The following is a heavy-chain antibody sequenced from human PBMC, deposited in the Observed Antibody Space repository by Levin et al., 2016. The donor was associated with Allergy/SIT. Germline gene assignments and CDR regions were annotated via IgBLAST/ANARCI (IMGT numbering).Heavy chain of an antibody. CDR2: ISGSGGST. CDR1: GFTFSSYA. Sequence: GESLKISCAASGFTFSSYAMSWVRQAPGKGLEWVSAISGSGGSTYYADSVKGRFTISRDNSKNTLYLQMNSLRAEDTAVYYCLVITTFDYWGQGTLVTVSS. V-gene: IGHV3-23*01. D-gene: IGHD3-22*01. CDR3: LVITTFDY. J-gene: IGHJ4*02.